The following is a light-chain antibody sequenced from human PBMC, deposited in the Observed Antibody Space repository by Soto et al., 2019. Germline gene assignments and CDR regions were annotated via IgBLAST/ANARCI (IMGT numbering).Light chain of an antibody. V-gene: IGLV2-14*01. CDR1: SSDVGDYNY. J-gene: IGLJ1*01. CDR2: DVS. Sequence: QSALTQPASVSGSPGQSITISCTGTSSDVGDYNYVSWYQQHPGKARKLMLYDVSNRPSGISNRFSGSKSGNTASLTISGLQAEDEADYYCSSYTTSSTLFGTGTQLTVL. CDR3: SSYTTSSTL.